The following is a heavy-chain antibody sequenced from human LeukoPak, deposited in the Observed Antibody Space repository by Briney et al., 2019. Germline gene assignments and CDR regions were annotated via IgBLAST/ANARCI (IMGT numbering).Heavy chain of an antibody. D-gene: IGHD6-13*01. CDR1: GFTFSGYW. V-gene: IGHV3-7*01. CDR2: IKPDGSDK. CDR3: ATFSAGSWYGNFDY. Sequence: GGSLRLSCAASGFTFSGYWRSWVRQAPGKGLEWVANIKPDGSDKAYVYSVKGRFTISRDNTKNSLYLQMSSLRAEDTAVYYCATFSAGSWYGNFDYWGQGTLVTASS. J-gene: IGHJ4*02.